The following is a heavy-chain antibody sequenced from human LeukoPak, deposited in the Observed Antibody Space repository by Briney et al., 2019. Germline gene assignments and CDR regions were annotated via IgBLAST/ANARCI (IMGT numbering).Heavy chain of an antibody. CDR2: IYYSGNT. Sequence: SETLSLTCTVSGGSISSHYWSWIRQPPGKGLEWIGYIYYSGNTNYNPSLKSRVTISVDTSKNQCSLKLSSVTAADTAVYYCARVHVRGFDYWGQGTLVTVSS. V-gene: IGHV4-59*11. J-gene: IGHJ4*02. CDR3: ARVHVRGFDY. D-gene: IGHD3-10*02. CDR1: GGSISSHY.